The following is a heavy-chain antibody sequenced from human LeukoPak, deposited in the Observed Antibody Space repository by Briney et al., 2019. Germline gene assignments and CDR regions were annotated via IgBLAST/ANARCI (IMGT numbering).Heavy chain of an antibody. V-gene: IGHV3-7*01. CDR3: GRLAHNAWYAIDF. CDR2: ILPDGSQK. J-gene: IGHJ4*02. CDR1: DFTFNFYW. Sequence: GGSLRLSCVASDFTFNFYWMTWVRQAPGKGLEWLANILPDGSQKYHVDSVKGRFTISRDNPKNSLYLQINSLRADDTAVYYCGRLAHNAWYAIDFWGQGTLVTVSS. D-gene: IGHD2-2*01.